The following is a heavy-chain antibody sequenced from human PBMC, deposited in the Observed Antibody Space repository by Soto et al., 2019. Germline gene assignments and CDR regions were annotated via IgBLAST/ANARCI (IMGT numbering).Heavy chain of an antibody. Sequence: PGGSLRLSCAASGFTFRSFWMSWVRQAPGKGLEWVAKIKPDGSEKYYVDSVKGRFTISRDNARNSVALQMDSLIAEDTAVYYCARDSYWSFDYWGQGTRLVTVSS. CDR1: GFTFRSFW. V-gene: IGHV3-7*01. CDR2: IKPDGSEK. D-gene: IGHD2-8*02. J-gene: IGHJ4*02. CDR3: ARDSYWSFDY.